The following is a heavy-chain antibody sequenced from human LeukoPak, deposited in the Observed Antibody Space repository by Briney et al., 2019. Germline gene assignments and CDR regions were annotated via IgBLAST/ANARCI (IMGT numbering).Heavy chain of an antibody. CDR3: ARHSIAAGGRHWFDP. D-gene: IGHD6-13*01. CDR1: GYSISSGYY. Sequence: SETLSLTCAVSGYSISSGYYWGWIRQPPGKGLEWIGNIYHSGSTYYNPSLKSRVTISVDTSKNQFSLKLHSVTAADTAVYYCARHSIAAGGRHWFDPWGQGTLVTVSS. CDR2: IYHSGST. V-gene: IGHV4-38-2*01. J-gene: IGHJ5*02.